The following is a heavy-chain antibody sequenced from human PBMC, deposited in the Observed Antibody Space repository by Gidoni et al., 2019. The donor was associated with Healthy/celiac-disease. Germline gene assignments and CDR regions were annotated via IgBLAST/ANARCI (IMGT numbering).Heavy chain of an antibody. CDR1: GFTFSSYA. V-gene: IGHV3-30-3*01. CDR3: ARDSCSGGSCYYHDAFDI. Sequence: QVQLVESGGGVVQPGRSLRLSCAASGFTFSSYAMHWVRQAPGKGLEWVAGISYDGSNKYYADSVKGRFTISRDNSKNTLYLQMNSLRAEDTAVYYCARDSCSGGSCYYHDAFDIWGQGTMVTVSS. CDR2: ISYDGSNK. J-gene: IGHJ3*02. D-gene: IGHD2-15*01.